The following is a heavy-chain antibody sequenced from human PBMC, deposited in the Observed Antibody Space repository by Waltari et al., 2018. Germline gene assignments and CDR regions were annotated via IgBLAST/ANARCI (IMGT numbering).Heavy chain of an antibody. D-gene: IGHD3-16*01. Sequence: QLQMEESGPGLVRPSETLSLTCAVSGGSITPIPYFWGWIRQPPGKGLEWIGSFSYNGNTYYNPSLKRRVAISGDTSKNQISLLLSSVTAADTAVYYCARGLGAIYWGHGTLVTVSS. CDR1: GGSITPIPYF. V-gene: IGHV4-39*07. CDR2: FSYNGNT. J-gene: IGHJ4*01. CDR3: ARGLGAIY.